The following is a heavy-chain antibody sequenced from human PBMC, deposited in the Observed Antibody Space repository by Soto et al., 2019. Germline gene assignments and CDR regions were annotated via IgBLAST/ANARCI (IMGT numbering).Heavy chain of an antibody. D-gene: IGHD2-2*01. J-gene: IGHJ4*02. CDR3: AREGYCSSTSCYSFDS. CDR2: ISSNGGST. V-gene: IGHV3-64*01. CDR1: GFTFSSYA. Sequence: EVQLVESGGGLVQPGGSLRLSCAASGFTFSSYAMHWVRQAPGKGLEYVSAISSNGGSTYYANSVKGRFTISRDNSKNTLYLQMGSLRAEDMAVYYCAREGYCSSTSCYSFDSWGQGTLVTVSS.